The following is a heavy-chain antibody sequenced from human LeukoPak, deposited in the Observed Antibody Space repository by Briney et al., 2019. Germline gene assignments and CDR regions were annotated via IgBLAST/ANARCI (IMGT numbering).Heavy chain of an antibody. D-gene: IGHD3-10*01. Sequence: GGSLRLSCAASGFTFSSYSMNWVRQAPGKGLEWVSYIRSSSSSTIYYADSVKGRFTISRDNAKNSLYLQMNSLRAEDTAVYYCARDGSGRVPEMSAPDYWGQGTLVTVSS. J-gene: IGHJ4*02. CDR2: IRSSSSSTI. CDR1: GFTFSSYS. CDR3: ARDGSGRVPEMSAPDY. V-gene: IGHV3-48*01.